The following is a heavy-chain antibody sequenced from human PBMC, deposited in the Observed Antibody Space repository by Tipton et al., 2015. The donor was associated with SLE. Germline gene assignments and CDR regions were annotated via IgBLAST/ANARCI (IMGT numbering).Heavy chain of an antibody. CDR2: INHSGGT. D-gene: IGHD1-26*01. J-gene: IGHJ4*02. V-gene: IGHV4-34*01. CDR1: GGSFSGYY. Sequence: TLSLTCAVYGGSFSGYYWSWIRQPPGKGLEWIGEINHSGGTNYNPSLKSRVTILVDTSKNQFSLKLSSVTAADTAVYYCAREGGGPDYWGQGTLVTVSS. CDR3: AREGGGPDY.